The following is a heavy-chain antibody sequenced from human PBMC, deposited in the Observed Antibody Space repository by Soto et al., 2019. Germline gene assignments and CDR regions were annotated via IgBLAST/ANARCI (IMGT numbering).Heavy chain of an antibody. CDR3: ASAMGATISDWFDP. J-gene: IGHJ5*02. Sequence: KPSETLSLTCAVSGGSISSSNWWSWVRQPPGKGLEWIGEIYHSGSTNYNPSLKSRVTISVDKSKNQFSLKLSSVTAADTAVYYCASAMGATISDWFDPWGQGTLVTVSS. CDR1: GGSISSSNW. V-gene: IGHV4-4*02. CDR2: IYHSGST. D-gene: IGHD1-26*01.